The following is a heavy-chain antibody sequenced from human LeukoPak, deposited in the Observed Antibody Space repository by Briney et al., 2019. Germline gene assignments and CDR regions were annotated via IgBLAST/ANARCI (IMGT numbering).Heavy chain of an antibody. CDR3: ARDHGYYDILTGYYPTYYFDY. J-gene: IGHJ4*02. D-gene: IGHD3-9*01. Sequence: ASVTVSFKASGYTFTGYYMHWVRQAPGQGLEWMGWINPNSGGTNYVQKFQGRVTMTRDTSISTAYMELSRLRSDDTAVYYCARDHGYYDILTGYYPTYYFDYWGQGTLVTVSS. CDR1: GYTFTGYY. V-gene: IGHV1-2*02. CDR2: INPNSGGT.